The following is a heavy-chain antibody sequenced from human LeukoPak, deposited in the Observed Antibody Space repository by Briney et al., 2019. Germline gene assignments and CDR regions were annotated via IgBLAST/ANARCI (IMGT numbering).Heavy chain of an antibody. Sequence: GGSLRLSCAASGFTFSSYDMNWVRQAPGKGLEWVSAISGSGGSTYYADSVKGRFTISRDNSKNTLYLQMNSLRAEDTAVYYCAKVSTMIVVVGSFDYWGQGTLVTVSS. CDR1: GFTFSSYD. J-gene: IGHJ4*02. D-gene: IGHD3-22*01. CDR2: ISGSGGST. CDR3: AKVSTMIVVVGSFDY. V-gene: IGHV3-23*01.